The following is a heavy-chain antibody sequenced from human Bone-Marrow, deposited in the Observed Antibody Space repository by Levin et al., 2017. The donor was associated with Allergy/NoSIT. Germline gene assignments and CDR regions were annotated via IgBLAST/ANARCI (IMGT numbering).Heavy chain of an antibody. J-gene: IGHJ4*02. V-gene: IGHV3-53*01. D-gene: IGHD4-11*01. CDR3: VAFLPTTTTPFDY. Sequence: ETLSLTCAASGFTVSNNYMSWVRQAPGKGLEWVSLIYSGGTTYYADSVKGRFSISRDNSKNTLYLQMNTLRAEDTAVYYCVAFLPTTTTPFDYWGQGTLVTVSS. CDR1: GFTVSNNY. CDR2: IYSGGTT.